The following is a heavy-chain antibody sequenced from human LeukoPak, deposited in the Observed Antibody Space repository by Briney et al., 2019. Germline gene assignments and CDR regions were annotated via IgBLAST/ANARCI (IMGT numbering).Heavy chain of an antibody. CDR3: ARVGRWLQKLDY. V-gene: IGHV1-46*01. CDR2: INPSGGST. Sequence: ASVKVSCKASGYTFTGYYMHWVRQAPGQGLEWMGIINPSGGSTSYAQKFQGRVTMTRDMSTSTVYMELSSLRSEDTAVYYCARVGRWLQKLDYWGQGTLVTVSS. J-gene: IGHJ4*02. D-gene: IGHD5-24*01. CDR1: GYTFTGYY.